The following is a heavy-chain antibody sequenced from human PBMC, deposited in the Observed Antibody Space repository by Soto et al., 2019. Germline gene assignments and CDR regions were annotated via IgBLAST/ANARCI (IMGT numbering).Heavy chain of an antibody. D-gene: IGHD3-22*01. CDR3: ARFKGSGYYYVAASQVHNWFDP. CDR2: IYYSGST. CDR1: GGSISSYY. Sequence: PSETLSLTCTVSGGSISSYYWSWIRQPPGKGLERIGYIYYSGSTNYNPSLKSRVTISVDTSKNQFSLKLSSVTAADTAVYYCARFKGSGYYYVAASQVHNWFDPWGQGTLVTVSS. J-gene: IGHJ5*02. V-gene: IGHV4-59*01.